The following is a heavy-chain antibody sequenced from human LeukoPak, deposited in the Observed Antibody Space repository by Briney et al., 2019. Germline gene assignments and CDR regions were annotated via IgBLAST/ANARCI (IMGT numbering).Heavy chain of an antibody. CDR2: ISGSGGST. D-gene: IGHD3-3*01. J-gene: IGHJ4*02. CDR3: AKDAPSYDFWSGYYPYFDY. V-gene: IGHV3-23*01. Sequence: GGSLRLSCAASGFTFSSYAMSWVRQAPGKGLEWVSAISGSGGSTYYADSVKGRFTISRDNSKNTLYLQMNSLRAEDTAVYYCAKDAPSYDFWSGYYPYFDYWGQGTLVTVSS. CDR1: GFTFSSYA.